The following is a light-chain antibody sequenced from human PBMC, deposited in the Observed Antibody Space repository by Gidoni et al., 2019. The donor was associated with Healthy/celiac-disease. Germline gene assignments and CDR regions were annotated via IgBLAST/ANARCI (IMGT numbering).Light chain of an antibody. CDR2: EGS. J-gene: IGLJ2*01. V-gene: IGLV2-23*01. CDR1: SSDVGSYNL. Sequence: QSALIQPASVSGPPGRAITISCTGTSSDVGSYNLVSWYQQHPGKAPKLMIYEGSKRPSGVSNRFSGSKSGNTASLTISGLQAEDEADYYCCSYAGSSTVVFGGGTKLTVL. CDR3: CSYAGSSTVV.